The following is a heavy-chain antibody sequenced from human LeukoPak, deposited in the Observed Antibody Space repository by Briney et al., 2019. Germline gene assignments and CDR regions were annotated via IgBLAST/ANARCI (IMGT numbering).Heavy chain of an antibody. CDR1: GFTVSSNY. CDR3: ARGGDWGSWGNQNWFDP. CDR2: VYSGGST. J-gene: IGHJ5*02. D-gene: IGHD2-21*02. V-gene: IGHV3-53*01. Sequence: GGSLRLSCAASGFTVSSNYMSWVRQAPGKGLEWVSVVYSGGSTYYADSVKGRFTISRDNSKNTLYLQMNSLRAEDTAVYYCARGGDWGSWGNQNWFDPWGQGTLVTVSS.